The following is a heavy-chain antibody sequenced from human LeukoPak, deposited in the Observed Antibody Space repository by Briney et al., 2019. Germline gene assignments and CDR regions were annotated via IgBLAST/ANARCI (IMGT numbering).Heavy chain of an antibody. CDR1: GGTFSSYA. J-gene: IGHJ4*02. V-gene: IGHV1-69*05. CDR2: IIPIFGTA. Sequence: SVKVSCKASGGTFSSYAISWVRQAPGQGLEWMGGIIPIFGTANYAQKFQGRVTITTDESTSTAYMELSSLRSEDTAVYYCARGLPATAGVDYWGQGTLVTVSS. CDR3: ARGLPATAGVDY. D-gene: IGHD2-2*01.